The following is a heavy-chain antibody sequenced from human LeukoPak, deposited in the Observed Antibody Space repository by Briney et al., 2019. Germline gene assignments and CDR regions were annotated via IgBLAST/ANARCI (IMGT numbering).Heavy chain of an antibody. CDR3: VRGGESTWS. V-gene: IGHV3-74*01. CDR1: GFTFSSYW. Sequence: HPGGSLRLSCAASGFTFSSYWMHWVRQAPGKGPVWVSRINNDGSGTTYADSVKGRFTISRDDAKNTLYLQMNSLRAEDTAVYYCVRGGESTWSWGQGTLVTVS. D-gene: IGHD2-15*01. J-gene: IGHJ5*02. CDR2: INNDGSGT.